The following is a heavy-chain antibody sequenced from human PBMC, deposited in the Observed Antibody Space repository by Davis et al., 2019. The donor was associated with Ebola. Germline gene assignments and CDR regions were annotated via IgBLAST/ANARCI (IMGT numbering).Heavy chain of an antibody. Sequence: GESLKISCAASGFTVSSNYMSWVRQAPGKGLEWVSVIYSGGSTYYADSVKGRFTISRDNSKNTLYLQMNSLRAEDTAVYYCGRVNYDFWSGYYHLKFDYWGQGTLVTVSS. CDR3: GRVNYDFWSGYYHLKFDY. CDR2: IYSGGST. V-gene: IGHV3-53*01. J-gene: IGHJ4*02. D-gene: IGHD3-3*01. CDR1: GFTVSSNY.